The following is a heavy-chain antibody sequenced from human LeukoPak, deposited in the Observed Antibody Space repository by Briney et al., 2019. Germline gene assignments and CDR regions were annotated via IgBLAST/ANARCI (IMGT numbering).Heavy chain of an antibody. J-gene: IGHJ3*02. CDR1: GLTFNTYA. CDR3: AKHLVKNFYDNSGYLGAFDI. Sequence: GGSLRLSCGASGLTFNTYAMSWVRQAPGTGTEWVSSISTSGGSTYYADFVKGRFTISRDNSKNTLYLQMSTLRGEDTAVYYCAKHLVKNFYDNSGYLGAFDIWGRGTMVTVSP. D-gene: IGHD3-22*01. CDR2: ISTSGGST. V-gene: IGHV3-23*01.